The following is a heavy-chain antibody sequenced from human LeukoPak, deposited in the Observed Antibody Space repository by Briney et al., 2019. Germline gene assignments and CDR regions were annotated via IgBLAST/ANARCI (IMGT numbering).Heavy chain of an antibody. CDR3: ARDMGFFDS. Sequence: GGSLRLSCAASGFTFSDYFMSWIRQPPGKGPEWVSYISSGSSAIYYAASVKGRFTISRDNAKNSLYLQMNSLRAEDTAVYYCARDMGFFDSWGRGTLVTVSS. CDR1: GFTFSDYF. CDR2: ISSGSSAI. V-gene: IGHV3-11*01. D-gene: IGHD3-10*01. J-gene: IGHJ4*02.